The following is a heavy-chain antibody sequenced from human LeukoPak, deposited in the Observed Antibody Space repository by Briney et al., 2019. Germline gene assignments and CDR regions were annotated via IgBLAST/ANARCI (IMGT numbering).Heavy chain of an antibody. D-gene: IGHD6-19*01. CDR1: GYTFTSYA. V-gene: IGHV1-69*13. J-gene: IGHJ4*02. Sequence: SVKVSCKASGYTFTSYAISWVRQAPGQGLEWMGGIIPIFGTANYAQKFQGRVTITADESTSTAYMELSSLRSEDTAVYYCAREYDSGTYTDYWGQGTLVTVSS. CDR3: AREYDSGTYTDY. CDR2: IIPIFGTA.